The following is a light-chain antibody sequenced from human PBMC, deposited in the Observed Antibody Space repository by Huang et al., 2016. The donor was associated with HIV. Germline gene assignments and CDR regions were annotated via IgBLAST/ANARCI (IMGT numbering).Light chain of an antibody. Sequence: EIVMTQSPATLSVSPGEGATLFCRASQSVSRNLAWYQQRPGRAPRLLIYGASTRATGIPARFSGSGSGTEFSLTISSLQSEDFAIYYCQQYNNWPPGTFGQGTKVEIK. V-gene: IGKV3-15*01. CDR3: QQYNNWPPGT. CDR1: QSVSRN. J-gene: IGKJ2*01. CDR2: GAS.